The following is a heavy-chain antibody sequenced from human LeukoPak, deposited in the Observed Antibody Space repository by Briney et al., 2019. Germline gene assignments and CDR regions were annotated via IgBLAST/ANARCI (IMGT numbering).Heavy chain of an antibody. D-gene: IGHD4-11*01. CDR2: ISASGDSP. CDR3: VKRVDYSEKYYFDS. V-gene: IGHV3-23*01. CDR1: GFTFSSHG. Sequence: SGGSLRLSCAASGFTFSSHGMSWVRQAPGKGLEWVSGISASGDSPYYGDSVKGRFTISRDNSKNTLVLQMNSLRAGDTAVYYCVKRVDYSEKYYFDSWGRGTLVTVSS. J-gene: IGHJ4*02.